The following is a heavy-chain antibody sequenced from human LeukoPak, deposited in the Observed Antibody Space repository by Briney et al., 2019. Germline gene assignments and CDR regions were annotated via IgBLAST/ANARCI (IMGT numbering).Heavy chain of an antibody. J-gene: IGHJ4*02. Sequence: SVKVSCKASGGTFSSYAISWMRQAPGQGLEWMGRIIPIFGIANYAQKFQGRVTITADKSTSTAYMELSSLRSEDTAVYYCAGAGYSYAKEGFFDYWGQGTLVTVSS. CDR3: AGAGYSYAKEGFFDY. CDR2: IIPIFGIA. CDR1: GGTFSSYA. D-gene: IGHD5-18*01. V-gene: IGHV1-69*04.